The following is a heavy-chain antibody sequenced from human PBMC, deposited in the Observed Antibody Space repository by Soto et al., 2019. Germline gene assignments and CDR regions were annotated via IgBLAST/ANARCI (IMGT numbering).Heavy chain of an antibody. CDR1: GCSLSTYAMG. D-gene: IGHD1-1*01. CDR2: VYWNADN. CDR3: VHTSGWQHTT. J-gene: IGHJ5*02. V-gene: IGHV2-5*01. Sequence: QITLKESGPTLVKPTQTLTLSWTFSGCSLSTYAMGVAWIRQPPGKALEWLALVYWNADNRYSPSLQSRLTITKDTSKNQVILTMLNMGPADTATYYCVHTSGWQHTTWGQGTLVTVYS.